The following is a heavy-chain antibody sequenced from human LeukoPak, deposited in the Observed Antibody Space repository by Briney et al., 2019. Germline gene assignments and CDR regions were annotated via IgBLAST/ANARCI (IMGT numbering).Heavy chain of an antibody. Sequence: GGSLRLSCAASGFTFSSHGMHWVRQAPGKGLEYVSGISSNGGSTYYANSVKGRFTISRDKSKNTLYLQMGGLRAEDMAVYYCAGGAGTYSPDYWGQGTLVTVSS. J-gene: IGHJ4*02. D-gene: IGHD3-10*01. CDR1: GFTFSSHG. CDR3: AGGAGTYSPDY. V-gene: IGHV3-64*01. CDR2: ISSNGGST.